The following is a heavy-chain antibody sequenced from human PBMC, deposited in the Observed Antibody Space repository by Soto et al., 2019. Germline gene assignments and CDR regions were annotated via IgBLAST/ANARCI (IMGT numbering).Heavy chain of an antibody. CDR3: ARDAPTPITFDAFDL. Sequence: QVLLVESGGGVVQPGRSLRLSCAASGVTFSNYPMHWVRQVPGKGLEWVALVSFDGDFKNYADSVKGRLTISRDNSKKTLYLHMNNLRSEDTSISYCARDAPTPITFDAFDLRGHGTMVTVSS. D-gene: IGHD3-10*01. CDR2: VSFDGDFK. J-gene: IGHJ3*01. V-gene: IGHV3-30-3*01. CDR1: GVTFSNYP.